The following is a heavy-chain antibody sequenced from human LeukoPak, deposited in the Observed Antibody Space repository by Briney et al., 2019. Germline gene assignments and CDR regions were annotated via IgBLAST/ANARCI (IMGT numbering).Heavy chain of an antibody. CDR3: TKDSVSNIYSGSYSDY. CDR1: GFTFSSHE. J-gene: IGHJ4*02. Sequence: GGSLRLSCAASGFTFSSHEMNWVRQAPGKGLEWVSYISSSSSTIYYADSVKGRFTISRDNAQNSLYLQMNNLRAEDTALYYCTKDSVSNIYSGSYSDYWGQGTLVTVSS. D-gene: IGHD1-26*01. CDR2: ISSSSSTI. V-gene: IGHV3-48*03.